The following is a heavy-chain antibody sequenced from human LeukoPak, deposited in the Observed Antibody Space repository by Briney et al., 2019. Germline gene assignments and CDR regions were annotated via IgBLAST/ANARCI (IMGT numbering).Heavy chain of an antibody. CDR3: ARDMVTLYYYYYGMDV. V-gene: IGHV3-30-3*01. D-gene: IGHD4-23*01. Sequence: GGSLRLSCAASGFTFSSYAMHWVRQAPGKGLEWVAVISYDGSNKYYADSVKGRFTISRDNSKNTLYLQMNSLRAEDTAVYYCARDMVTLYYYYYGMDVWGQGTTVTVSS. CDR1: GFTFSSYA. J-gene: IGHJ6*02. CDR2: ISYDGSNK.